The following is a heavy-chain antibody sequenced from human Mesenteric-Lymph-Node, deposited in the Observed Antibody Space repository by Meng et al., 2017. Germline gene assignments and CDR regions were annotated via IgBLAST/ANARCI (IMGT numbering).Heavy chain of an antibody. V-gene: IGHV5-51*01. CDR1: GYAFTTYW. CDR2: IYPGDSDT. D-gene: IGHD6-19*01. J-gene: IGHJ3*02. Sequence: GESLKISCKASGYAFTTYWIGWVRQMPGKGLEWMGVIYPGDSDTRYSPSFQGQVTISADKSNTTAYLQWSSLKASDTAIFYCARLLALAGTTDAFDIWGQGTMVTVSS. CDR3: ARLLALAGTTDAFDI.